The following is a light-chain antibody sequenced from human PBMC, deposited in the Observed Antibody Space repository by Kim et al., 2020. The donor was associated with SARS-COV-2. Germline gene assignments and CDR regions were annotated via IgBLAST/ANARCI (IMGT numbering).Light chain of an antibody. CDR3: TSHGGYNYV. Sequence: PGQSVPSSCTGTSSDFGGYNYVSWYQQHPGKAPKLIIYEVTKRPSGVPDRFSGSKSGNTASLTVSGLQAEDEADYYCTSHGGYNYVFGTGTKVTVL. V-gene: IGLV2-8*01. CDR1: SSDFGGYNY. J-gene: IGLJ1*01. CDR2: EVT.